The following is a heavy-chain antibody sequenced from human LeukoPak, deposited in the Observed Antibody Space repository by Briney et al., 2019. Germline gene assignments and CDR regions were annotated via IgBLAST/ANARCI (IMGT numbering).Heavy chain of an antibody. J-gene: IGHJ4*02. CDR1: GFTFSSYS. Sequence: GGSPRLSCAASGFTFSSYSMNWVRQAPGKGLEWVSSISSSSSYIYYADSVKGRFTISRDNAKNSLYLQMNSLRTEDTALYYCAKDLGYSSGIDYWGQGTLVTVSS. V-gene: IGHV3-21*04. D-gene: IGHD6-19*01. CDR3: AKDLGYSSGIDY. CDR2: ISSSSSYI.